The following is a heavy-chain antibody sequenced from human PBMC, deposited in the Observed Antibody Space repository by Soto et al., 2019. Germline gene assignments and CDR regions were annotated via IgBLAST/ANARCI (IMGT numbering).Heavy chain of an antibody. CDR3: ARIEMATISTAAFDI. Sequence: PGESLKISCKGSGYSFTSYWIGWVCQMPGKGLEWMGIIYPGDSDTRYSPSFQGQVTISADKSISTAYLQWSSLKASDTAMYYCARIEMATISTAAFDIWGQGTMVTVSS. CDR2: IYPGDSDT. CDR1: GYSFTSYW. D-gene: IGHD5-12*01. V-gene: IGHV5-51*01. J-gene: IGHJ3*02.